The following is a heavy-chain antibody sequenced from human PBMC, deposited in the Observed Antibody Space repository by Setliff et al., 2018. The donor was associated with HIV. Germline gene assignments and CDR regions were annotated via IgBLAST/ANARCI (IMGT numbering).Heavy chain of an antibody. CDR3: ARGTCISLFRLVTPLFDY. CDR2: INTHSGYT. J-gene: IGHJ4*02. D-gene: IGHD3-3*01. V-gene: IGHV1-18*01. Sequence: GASVKVSCKASGYTFNNYGISWVRQAPGQGLEWMGWINTHSGYTNYAQNVQGRVTVTMDTSTSTAYMELSRLRSDDTAVYYCARGTCISLFRLVTPLFDYWGQGTLVTVSS. CDR1: GYTFNNYG.